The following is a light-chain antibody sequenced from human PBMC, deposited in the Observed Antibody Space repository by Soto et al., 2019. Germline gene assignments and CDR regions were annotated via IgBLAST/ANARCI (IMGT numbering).Light chain of an antibody. Sequence: EIVMTQSPATLSVSPGERATLSCRASQSVSSNLAWYQQKSGQAPRLLLYGASTRATGIPARFSGSGSGTEFTLTISSLQSEDFAVYYCQQYNNWPPPYTFGQGTKLEIK. CDR1: QSVSSN. V-gene: IGKV3-15*01. CDR3: QQYNNWPPPYT. CDR2: GAS. J-gene: IGKJ2*01.